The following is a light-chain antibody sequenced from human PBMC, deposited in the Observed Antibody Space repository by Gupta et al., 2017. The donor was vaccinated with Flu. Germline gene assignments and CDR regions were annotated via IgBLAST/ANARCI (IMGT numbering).Light chain of an antibody. CDR1: QNIKNY. V-gene: IGKV1-39*01. J-gene: IGKJ1*01. CDR2: AAS. Sequence: DIQMTQSPSSLSASVGDRVTITCRASQNIKNYLNWYQQEPGKAPKLLIYAASNLQGGVPSRFSGSGFGTDFTLTISTLQPEGFATYYCQQTYTTPWRFGQGTKVEIK. CDR3: QQTYTTPWR.